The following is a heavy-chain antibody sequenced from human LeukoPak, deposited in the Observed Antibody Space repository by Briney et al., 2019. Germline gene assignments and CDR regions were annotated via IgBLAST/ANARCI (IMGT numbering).Heavy chain of an antibody. CDR1: GFTFDDYG. D-gene: IGHD3-10*01. V-gene: IGHV3-23*01. CDR2: IGGSRGTT. Sequence: QAGGSLRLSCAASGFTFDDYGMSWVRQAPGKGLEWVSDIGGSRGTTNYADSVKGRFTISRDNSKNTLYLQMNSLRAEDTAVYYCAKGPYGPGAFDIWGQGTMVTVSS. CDR3: AKGPYGPGAFDI. J-gene: IGHJ3*02.